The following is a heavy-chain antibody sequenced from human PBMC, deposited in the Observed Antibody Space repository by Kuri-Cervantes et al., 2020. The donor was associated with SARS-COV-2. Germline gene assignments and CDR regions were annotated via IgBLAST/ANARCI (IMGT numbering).Heavy chain of an antibody. Sequence: SVKVSCKASGGTFSSYAISWVRQAPGQGLEWMGRIIPILGIANYAQKFQGRVTITADKSTSTAYMELSSLRSEDTAVYYCARHLTYGYYYYMDVWGKGTTVTVSS. J-gene: IGHJ6*03. D-gene: IGHD4-17*01. CDR3: ARHLTYGYYYYMDV. CDR1: GGTFSSYA. V-gene: IGHV1-69*04. CDR2: IIPILGIA.